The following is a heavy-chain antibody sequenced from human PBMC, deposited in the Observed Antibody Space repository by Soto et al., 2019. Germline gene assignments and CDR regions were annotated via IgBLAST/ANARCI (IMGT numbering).Heavy chain of an antibody. CDR2: IYHGGST. CDR1: RDCMYSAYY. V-gene: IGHV4-38-2*01. CDR3: ARVGPWVPYYYDSSPYTFENWFDP. J-gene: IGHJ5*02. D-gene: IGHD3-22*01. Sequence: SDTLSLTSAVCRDCMYSAYYWGWLRQTPGKGLEWIGSIYHGGSTYYNPSLNSRVTLSIDMTNNHVSLILNSVTAADTAVYYCARVGPWVPYYYDSSPYTFENWFDPWGQGTLVTVST.